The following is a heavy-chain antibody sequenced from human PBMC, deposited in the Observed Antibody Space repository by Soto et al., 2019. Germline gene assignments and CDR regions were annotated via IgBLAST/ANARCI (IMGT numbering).Heavy chain of an antibody. CDR1: GFTFSSYG. Sequence: QVQLVESGGGVVQPGRSLRLSCAASGFTFSSYGMHWVRQAPGKGLEWVAVIWYDGSNKYYADSVKGRFTISRDNSKNRLYLQMNSLRAEDTAVYYCARGDSVTIFGVVIKTDAFDIWGQGTMVTVSS. J-gene: IGHJ3*02. D-gene: IGHD3-3*01. CDR2: IWYDGSNK. V-gene: IGHV3-33*01. CDR3: ARGDSVTIFGVVIKTDAFDI.